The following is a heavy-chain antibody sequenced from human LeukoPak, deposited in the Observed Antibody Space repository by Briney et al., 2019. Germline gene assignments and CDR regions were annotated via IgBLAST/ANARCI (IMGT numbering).Heavy chain of an antibody. V-gene: IGHV4-31*02. CDR2: IYYSGST. CDR1: GFTFSSYG. J-gene: IGHJ4*02. D-gene: IGHD2-21*02. Sequence: LRLSCAASGFTFSSYGMHWVRQHPGKGLEWIGYIYYSGSTYYNPSLKSRVTISVDTSKNQFSLKLSSVTAADTAVYYCARFCGGDCYFFDYWGQGTLVTVSS. CDR3: ARFCGGDCYFFDY.